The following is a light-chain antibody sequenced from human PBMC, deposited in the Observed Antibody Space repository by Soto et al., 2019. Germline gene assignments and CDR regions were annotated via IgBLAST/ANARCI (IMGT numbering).Light chain of an antibody. V-gene: IGKV1-9*01. Sequence: IQMTQSPSSLSASVEERVIITCRASQGISNHLAWYQQKPGKAPKLLIYAASTLQSGVPSRFSGSGSGTEFTLTISSLQPEDFATYYCQQLKSNLITFGQGTRLEIK. CDR3: QQLKSNLIT. CDR1: QGISNH. J-gene: IGKJ5*01. CDR2: AAS.